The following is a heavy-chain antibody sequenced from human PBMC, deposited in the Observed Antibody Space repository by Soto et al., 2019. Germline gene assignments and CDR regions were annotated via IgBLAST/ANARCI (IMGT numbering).Heavy chain of an antibody. Sequence: EVQLLDSGGGWVQPGGSLRLSCLASGFVFSDYAMSWVRQAPGKGLEWVSAISAGGSDTYYADSVKGRFTVSRVNSESTLYLQMNTLRAEDTAIYYCASVPIWCGSSSCYTEGFDSWGQGTLVTVSS. D-gene: IGHD2-2*01. CDR3: ASVPIWCGSSSCYTEGFDS. CDR1: GFVFSDYA. CDR2: ISAGGSDT. J-gene: IGHJ4*02. V-gene: IGHV3-23*01.